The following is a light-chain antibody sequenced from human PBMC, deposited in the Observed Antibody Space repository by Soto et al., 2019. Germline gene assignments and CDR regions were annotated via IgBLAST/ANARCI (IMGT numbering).Light chain of an antibody. Sequence: QSVLTQSPSVSGAPGQRVTVSCTGSSSNIGAGYGVNWYQQLPGEAPQLLIYGDTNRPSGVPDRFSGSQSGTSASLVITGLQAEDEADYYCQSYDSSLSGVVFGGGTKLTVL. CDR2: GDT. CDR3: QSYDSSLSGVV. J-gene: IGLJ2*01. CDR1: SSNIGAGYG. V-gene: IGLV1-40*01.